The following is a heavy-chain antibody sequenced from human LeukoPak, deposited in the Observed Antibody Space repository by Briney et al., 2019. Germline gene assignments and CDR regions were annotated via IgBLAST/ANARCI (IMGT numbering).Heavy chain of an antibody. J-gene: IGHJ4*02. V-gene: IGHV3-20*04. CDR1: GFTFDDYG. CDR2: INWNGGST. D-gene: IGHD3-22*01. CDR3: ARGNYYDSSGYFSNDY. Sequence: GGSLRPSCAASGFTFDDYGMSWVRQAPGKGLEWVSGINWNGGSTGYADSVKGRFTISRDNAKNSLYLQMNSLRAEDTALYYCARGNYYDSSGYFSNDYWGQGTLVTVSS.